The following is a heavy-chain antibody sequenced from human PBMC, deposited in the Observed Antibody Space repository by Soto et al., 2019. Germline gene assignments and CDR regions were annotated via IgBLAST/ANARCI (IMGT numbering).Heavy chain of an antibody. J-gene: IGHJ6*02. V-gene: IGHV1-18*01. CDR2: INPDNADT. Sequence: QVQLVQSGAEVKKPGASVKVSCKSSGYTFSTYAISWVRQAPGRGLEWMGWINPDNADTNYAHNFQGRVTMTTDTSTNTVYMELRSLRSDDTAIYFCARDGSSGYYDDYYYGMDVWGQGTTVTVSS. CDR1: GYTFSTYA. D-gene: IGHD3-22*01. CDR3: ARDGSSGYYDDYYYGMDV.